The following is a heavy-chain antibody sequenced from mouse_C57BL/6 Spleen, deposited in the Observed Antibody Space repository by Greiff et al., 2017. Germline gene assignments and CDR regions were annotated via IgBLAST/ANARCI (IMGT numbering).Heavy chain of an antibody. J-gene: IGHJ2*01. CDR2: INYDGSST. CDR1: GFTFSDYY. D-gene: IGHD1-1*01. Sequence: EVKLMESEGGLVQPGSSMKLSCTASGFTFSDYYMAWVRQVPEKGLEWVANINYDGSSTYYLDSLKSRFIISRDNAKNILYLQMSSLKSEDTATYYCARDIHYGSHDGYCDYWGQGTTLTVSS. V-gene: IGHV5-16*01. CDR3: ARDIHYGSHDGYCDY.